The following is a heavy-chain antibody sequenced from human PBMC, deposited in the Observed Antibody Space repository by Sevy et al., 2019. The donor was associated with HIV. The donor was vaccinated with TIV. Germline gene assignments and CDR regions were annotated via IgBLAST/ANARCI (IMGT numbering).Heavy chain of an antibody. CDR2: IIGSGDNT. V-gene: IGHV3-23*01. Sequence: GGSLRLSCEASGFTFRSYAMSWVRQAPGKGPEWVSGIIGSGDNTYYADSVKGRFTVSRDNSKNTLYVQMNSLRAEDTAVYYCAKGVSWLVLGGYFDYWGQGTPVTVSS. D-gene: IGHD6-19*01. CDR1: GFTFRSYA. CDR3: AKGVSWLVLGGYFDY. J-gene: IGHJ4*02.